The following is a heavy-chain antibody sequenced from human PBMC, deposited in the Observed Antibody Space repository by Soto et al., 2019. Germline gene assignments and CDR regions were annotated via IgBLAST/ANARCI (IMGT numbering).Heavy chain of an antibody. CDR1: GFTFSSYG. Sequence: QVQLVESGGGVVQPGRSLRLSCAASGFTFSSYGMHWVRQAPGKGLEWVAVIWYDGSNKYYADSVKGRFTISRDNSKNTLYLQMNSLRAEDTAVYYCARVAIVLTASSPFDYWGQGTLVTVSS. D-gene: IGHD3-9*01. CDR2: IWYDGSNK. V-gene: IGHV3-33*01. J-gene: IGHJ4*02. CDR3: ARVAIVLTASSPFDY.